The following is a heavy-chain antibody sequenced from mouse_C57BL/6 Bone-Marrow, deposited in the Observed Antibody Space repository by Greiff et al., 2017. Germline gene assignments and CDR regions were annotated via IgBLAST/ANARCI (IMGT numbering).Heavy chain of an antibody. CDR1: GYTFTSYW. Sequence: QVQLQQPGAELVMPGASVKLSCKASGYTFTSYWMHWVKQRPGQGLEWIGEIDPSDSYTNYNQKFKGKSTLTVAKSSRTAYMQLGSLTSEDSAVYYWARRGLYSDGSSYGWYFDVWGTGTTVTGSS. D-gene: IGHD1-1*01. CDR3: ARRGLYSDGSSYGWYFDV. V-gene: IGHV1-69*01. CDR2: IDPSDSYT. J-gene: IGHJ1*03.